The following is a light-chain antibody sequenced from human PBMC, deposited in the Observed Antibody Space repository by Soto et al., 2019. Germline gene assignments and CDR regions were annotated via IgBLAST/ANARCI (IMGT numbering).Light chain of an antibody. CDR1: QSISSW. Sequence: DIQMTQSPSTLSGSVGDRVTITCRASQSISSWLAWYQQKQGKAPKLLIYKASSLESGVPSRFSGSGSGTEFTLTISSLQPDDFATYYCQQYNSYSTFGQGTKVDIK. J-gene: IGKJ1*01. V-gene: IGKV1-5*03. CDR3: QQYNSYST. CDR2: KAS.